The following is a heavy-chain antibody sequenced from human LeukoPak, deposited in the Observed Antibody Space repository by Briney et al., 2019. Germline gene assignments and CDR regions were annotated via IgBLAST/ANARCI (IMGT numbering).Heavy chain of an antibody. J-gene: IGHJ4*02. Sequence: PGRSLRLSCEASGFTFSHYGMHWVRQAPGKGLEWVAVIWSDGTNQYYADSVRGRFTISRDNFKKTVSLQMNSLRAEDTGVYYCVKDAQRGFDYSNSLEHWGQGSLVTVSS. CDR1: GFTFSHYG. CDR2: IWSDGTNQ. CDR3: VKDAQRGFDYSNSLEH. V-gene: IGHV3-33*06. D-gene: IGHD4-11*01.